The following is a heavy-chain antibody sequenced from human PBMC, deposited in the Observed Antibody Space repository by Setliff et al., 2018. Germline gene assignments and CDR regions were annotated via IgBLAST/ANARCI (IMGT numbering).Heavy chain of an antibody. D-gene: IGHD3-22*01. V-gene: IGHV1-18*01. CDR2: IITNTGKT. CDR3: ARDLDYQYYYETSGRDAFDI. J-gene: IGHJ3*02. CDR1: GYTFSTYG. Sequence: ASVKVSCKASGYTFSTYGLHWERQAPGQGPEWMGMIITNTGKTSYAQKLQGRVTMTTDTSTSTAYMELRSLRSDDTAVYYCARDLDYQYYYETSGRDAFDIWGLGTMVTVSS.